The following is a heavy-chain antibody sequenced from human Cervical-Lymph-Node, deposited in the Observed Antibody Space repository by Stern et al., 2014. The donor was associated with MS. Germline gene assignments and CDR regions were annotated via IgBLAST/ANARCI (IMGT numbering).Heavy chain of an antibody. CDR1: GYTFTSYY. V-gene: IGHV1-46*04. CDR3: AREVAGHRLGMMDV. Sequence: QMPLVQSGAEVKKPGASGKVSCKASGYTFTSYYMPWVRQAPGQGLECMGIINPSGGSTTYAQKLQGRVTMTRDTSTSTVYMELSSLRSEDTAVYYCAREVAGHRLGMMDVWGQGTTVTVSS. CDR2: INPSGGST. D-gene: IGHD6-19*01. J-gene: IGHJ6*02.